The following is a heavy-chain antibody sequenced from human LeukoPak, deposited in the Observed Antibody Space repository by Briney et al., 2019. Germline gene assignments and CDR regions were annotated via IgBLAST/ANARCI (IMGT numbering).Heavy chain of an antibody. CDR3: SRADHGTRSVCFYTLDF. Sequence: SVKVSCKTSGYSFTDYFMHWVRQAPGQGLECMGWMNPRSGDTNYAQKFQGRVTVTRDTSISTAYMELSRLRSDDTAVYYCSRADHGTRSVCFYTLDFWPRGSLLTVSS. D-gene: IGHD5/OR15-5a*01. CDR2: MNPRSGDT. J-gene: IGHJ4*02. CDR1: GYSFTDYF. V-gene: IGHV1-2*02.